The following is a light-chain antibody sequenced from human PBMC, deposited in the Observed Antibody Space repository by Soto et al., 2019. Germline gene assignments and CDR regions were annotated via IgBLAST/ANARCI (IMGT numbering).Light chain of an antibody. CDR3: QQYNHYSS. V-gene: IGKV1-5*03. CDR1: QSVSTS. J-gene: IGKJ2*01. CDR2: KAS. Sequence: DIQMTQSPSTLSASVGDRVTITCRASQSVSTSLAWYQQKPGKAPKLLISKASSLESGVPPRFCGSGFGTEFTITISSLQPDDSATYYCQQYNHYSSFGQGTKLELK.